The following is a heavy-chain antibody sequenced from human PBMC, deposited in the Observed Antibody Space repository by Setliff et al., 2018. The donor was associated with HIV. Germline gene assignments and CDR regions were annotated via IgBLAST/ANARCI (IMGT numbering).Heavy chain of an antibody. J-gene: IGHJ4*02. V-gene: IGHV3-7*01. CDR1: GFTFSSYW. Sequence: PGGSLRLSCAASGFTFSSYWMSWVHQAPGKGLEWVANIKQDGSEKYYVDSVKGRFTISRDNAKNSLYLQMNSLTSEDTAVYYCASDLNWASADYWGQGTLVTVSS. D-gene: IGHD7-27*01. CDR2: IKQDGSEK. CDR3: ASDLNWASADY.